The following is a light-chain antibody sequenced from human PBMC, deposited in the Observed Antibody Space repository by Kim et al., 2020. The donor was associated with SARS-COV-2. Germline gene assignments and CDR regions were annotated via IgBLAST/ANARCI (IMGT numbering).Light chain of an antibody. CDR3: QQYNNYAYT. V-gene: IGKV1-5*03. CDR2: KAS. CDR1: QSISSW. J-gene: IGKJ2*01. Sequence: DIQMTQSPSTLSASVGDTVTITCRASQSISSWLAWYQQKPGKAPKLLIYKASSLESGVPSRFSGSGSGTEFTLTISSLQPDDFATYYCQQYNNYAYTFGQGTKLEI.